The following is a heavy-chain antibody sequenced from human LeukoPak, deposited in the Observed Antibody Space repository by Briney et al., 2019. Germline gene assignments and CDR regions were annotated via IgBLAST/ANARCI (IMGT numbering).Heavy chain of an antibody. Sequence: SETLSLTCTVSSGSISSSSYYWGWIRQRPGKGLECIGSIYYSGSTYYNPSLKSRVTISVDTSKNQFSLKLSSVTAADTAVYYCARTLWFGELLEFDYWGQGTLVTVSS. CDR3: ARTLWFGELLEFDY. J-gene: IGHJ4*02. D-gene: IGHD3-10*01. V-gene: IGHV4-39*01. CDR2: IYYSGST. CDR1: SGSISSSSYY.